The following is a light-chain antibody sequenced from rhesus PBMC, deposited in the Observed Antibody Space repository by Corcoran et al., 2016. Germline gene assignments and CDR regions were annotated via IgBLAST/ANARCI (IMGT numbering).Light chain of an antibody. CDR1: QGIYTY. V-gene: IGKV1-43*02. CDR3: LQDNSDPLT. Sequence: DIQMTQSPSSLSASVGDRVTITCRASQGIYTYLNWYQQKPVKAPNRLIYAASSLESGVPSRFSGSGSGTDFTLTISSLQPEDFATYYYLQDNSDPLTFGGGTKVEIK. J-gene: IGKJ4*01. CDR2: AAS.